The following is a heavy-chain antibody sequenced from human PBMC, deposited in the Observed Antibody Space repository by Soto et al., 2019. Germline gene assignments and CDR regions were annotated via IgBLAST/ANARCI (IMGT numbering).Heavy chain of an antibody. Sequence: GTLSLTCNVSGGSISNYYWTWVRQSPEKGLEWIGYMYYNGNINYNPSLKSRVTISIDTSKNQFSLTLKSVTAADTAVYYCASGGNWFDPWGQGVLVTVSS. CDR1: GGSISNYY. V-gene: IGHV4-59*01. D-gene: IGHD3-16*01. CDR2: MYYNGNI. CDR3: ASGGNWFDP. J-gene: IGHJ5*02.